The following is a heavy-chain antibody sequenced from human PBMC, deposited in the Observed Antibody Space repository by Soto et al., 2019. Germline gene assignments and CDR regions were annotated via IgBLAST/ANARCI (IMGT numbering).Heavy chain of an antibody. CDR3: AKKPTYGDYPSGY. Sequence: EVHLLESGGGLVQPGGSLRLSCVASGLTFSTYAMSWVRQAPGRGLEWVSVISARGDSTYSADSVKGRFTISRDNSKNTLYLQMHSLRAEDTAVYYCAKKPTYGDYPSGYWGQGTLVTVSS. CDR2: ISARGDST. CDR1: GLTFSTYA. J-gene: IGHJ4*02. V-gene: IGHV3-23*01. D-gene: IGHD4-17*01.